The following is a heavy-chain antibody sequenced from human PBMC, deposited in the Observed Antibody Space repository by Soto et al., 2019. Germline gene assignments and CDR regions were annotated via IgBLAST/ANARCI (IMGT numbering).Heavy chain of an antibody. CDR1: GGSISSGGYY. J-gene: IGHJ6*02. Sequence: SETLSLTCTVSGGSISSGGYYWSWIRQHPGKGLEWIGYIYYSGSTYYNPSLKSRVTISVDTSKNQFSLKLSSVTAADTAVYYCARDRGDFWSGYRSPFYYYYGMDVWGQGTTVTVSS. D-gene: IGHD3-3*01. V-gene: IGHV4-31*03. CDR3: ARDRGDFWSGYRSPFYYYYGMDV. CDR2: IYYSGST.